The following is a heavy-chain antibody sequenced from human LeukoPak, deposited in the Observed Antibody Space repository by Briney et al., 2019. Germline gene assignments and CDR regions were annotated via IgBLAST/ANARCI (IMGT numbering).Heavy chain of an antibody. D-gene: IGHD1-26*01. CDR1: GFTFSDYY. Sequence: GGSLRLSCAASGFTFSDYYMSWIRQAPGKGLEWVSYISSSGSTIYYADSVKGRFTISRDDAKNSLYLQMNSLRAEDTAVYYCARQSGSYYVRGWFDPWGQGTLVTVSS. J-gene: IGHJ5*02. CDR3: ARQSGSYYVRGWFDP. V-gene: IGHV3-11*01. CDR2: ISSSGSTI.